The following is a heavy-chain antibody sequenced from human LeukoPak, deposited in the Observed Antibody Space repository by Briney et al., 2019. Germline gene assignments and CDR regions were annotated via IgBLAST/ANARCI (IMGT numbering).Heavy chain of an antibody. CDR1: GFPFSNSA. CDR3: ARAVYRDYQGPGDFNFYGMDV. CDR2: ISGSGAGT. D-gene: IGHD2-21*01. V-gene: IGHV3-23*01. Sequence: GGSLRLSCAASGFPFSNSAMSWVRQAPGKGLEWVSAISGSGAGTYYADSVKGRFTISRDNAKNSLYLQMNSLRAEDTAVYYCARAVYRDYQGPGDFNFYGMDVWGQGTTVTVSS. J-gene: IGHJ6*02.